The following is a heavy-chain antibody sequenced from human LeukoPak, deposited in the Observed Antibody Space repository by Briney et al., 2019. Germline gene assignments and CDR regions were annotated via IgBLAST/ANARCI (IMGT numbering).Heavy chain of an antibody. Sequence: APVKVSCKASGYTFTSYGISWVRQAPGQGLEWMGWISAYNGNTNYAQKLQGRVTMTTDTSTSTAYMELRSLRSDDTAVYYCARGVMVRGVISPYYYYGMDVWGQGTTVTVSS. CDR3: ARGVMVRGVISPYYYYGMDV. CDR1: GYTFTSYG. V-gene: IGHV1-18*01. J-gene: IGHJ6*02. D-gene: IGHD3-10*01. CDR2: ISAYNGNT.